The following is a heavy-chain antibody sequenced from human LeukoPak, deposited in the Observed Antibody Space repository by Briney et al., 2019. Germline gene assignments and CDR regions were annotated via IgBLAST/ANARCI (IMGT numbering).Heavy chain of an antibody. CDR1: GYTLTELS. CDR2: FDPEDGET. J-gene: IGHJ3*02. CDR3: ATSLNYYDGCPGAFDI. D-gene: IGHD3-10*01. V-gene: IGHV1-24*01. Sequence: GASVKVSCKVSGYTLTELSMHWVRQAPGKGLEWMGGFDPEDGETIYAQKFQGRVTMTEDTSTDTAYMELSSLRSEDTAVYYCATSLNYYDGCPGAFDIWGQGTMVTVSS.